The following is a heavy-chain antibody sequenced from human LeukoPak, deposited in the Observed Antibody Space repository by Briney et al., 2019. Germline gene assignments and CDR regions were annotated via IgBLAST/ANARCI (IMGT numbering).Heavy chain of an antibody. Sequence: GGSLRLSCAASGFTLSSYAMSWIRQAPGKGLEWVSYISSSGSTIYYADSVKGRFTISRDNAKNSLYLQMNSLRAEDTAVYYCARDHRGGAFDIWGQGTMVTVSS. D-gene: IGHD2-15*01. CDR3: ARDHRGGAFDI. CDR1: GFTLSSYA. CDR2: ISSSGSTI. V-gene: IGHV3-11*04. J-gene: IGHJ3*02.